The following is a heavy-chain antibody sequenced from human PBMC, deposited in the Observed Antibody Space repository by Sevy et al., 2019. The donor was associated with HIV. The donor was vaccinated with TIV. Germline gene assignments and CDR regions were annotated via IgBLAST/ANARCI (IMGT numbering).Heavy chain of an antibody. CDR3: ARDQVQWLPQTSYFDY. CDR1: GFTFSSYG. V-gene: IGHV3-33*01. D-gene: IGHD6-19*01. CDR2: IWYDGSNK. Sequence: GGSLRLSCVASGFTFSSYGMHWVRQAPGKGLEWVAVIWYDGSNKYYADSVKGRFTISRDNSKNTLYLQMNSLRAEDTAVYYCARDQVQWLPQTSYFDYWGQGTLVTVSS. J-gene: IGHJ4*02.